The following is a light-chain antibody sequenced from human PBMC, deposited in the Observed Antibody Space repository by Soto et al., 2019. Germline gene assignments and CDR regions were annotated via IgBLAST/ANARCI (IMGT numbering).Light chain of an antibody. CDR1: SGYSNYK. J-gene: IGLJ1*01. V-gene: IGLV9-49*01. Sequence: QSVLTQPPSASASLGASVTLTCTLSSGYSNYKVDWYQQRPGKGPRFVMRVGTGGIVGSKGDGIPDRFSVLGSGLIRYLTIKNIQEEDESDYHCGAEHGSGSNFVYVFGTGTKLTVL. CDR3: GAEHGSGSNFVYV. CDR2: VGTGGIVG.